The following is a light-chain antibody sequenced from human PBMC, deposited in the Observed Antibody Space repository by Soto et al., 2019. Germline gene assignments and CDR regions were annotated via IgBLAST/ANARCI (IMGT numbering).Light chain of an antibody. CDR1: QGISSW. CDR2: AAS. Sequence: DIQTTQSPFSVSASVGDRVTIICRQSQGISSWLAWHQQKPGKAAKLLIYAASSLQSGVTSRFSGSGSGTEFTLTISGLQPEDFASYHCQQAISIPLTFAGGTKLDVK. CDR3: QQAISIPLT. V-gene: IGKV1-12*01. J-gene: IGKJ4*01.